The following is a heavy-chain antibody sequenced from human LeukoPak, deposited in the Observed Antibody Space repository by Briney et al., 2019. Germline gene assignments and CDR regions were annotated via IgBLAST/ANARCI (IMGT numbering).Heavy chain of an antibody. CDR2: ISGSGGST. CDR3: AREPLGITIFGVVLYSDY. V-gene: IGHV3-23*01. J-gene: IGHJ4*02. CDR1: GFTFSSYA. Sequence: PGGSLRLSCAASGFTFSSYAMSWVRQAPGKGLEWVSAISGSGGSTYYADSVKGRFTISRDNSKNTLYLQMNSLSAEDTAVYYCAREPLGITIFGVVLYSDYWGQGTLVTVSS. D-gene: IGHD3-3*01.